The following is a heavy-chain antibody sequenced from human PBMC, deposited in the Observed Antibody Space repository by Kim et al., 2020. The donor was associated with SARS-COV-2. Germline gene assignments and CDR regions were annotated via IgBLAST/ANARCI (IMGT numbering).Heavy chain of an antibody. D-gene: IGHD3-10*01. J-gene: IGHJ5*02. V-gene: IGHV4-59*01. Sequence: SETLSLTCTVSGGSISSYYWSWIRQPPGKGLEWIGYIYYSGSTNYNPSLKSRVTISVDTSKNQFSLKLSSVTAADTAVYYCARSLVRGAADPWGQGTLVTVSS. CDR3: ARSLVRGAADP. CDR1: GGSISSYY. CDR2: IYYSGST.